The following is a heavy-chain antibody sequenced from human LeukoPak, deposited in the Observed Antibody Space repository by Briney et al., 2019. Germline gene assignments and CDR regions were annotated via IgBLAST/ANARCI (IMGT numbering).Heavy chain of an antibody. CDR1: GFTFSSYS. J-gene: IGHJ4*02. CDR2: ISSSSSYI. V-gene: IGHV3-21*01. CDR3: ARKLRYFDWLSDYRYYFDY. Sequence: GGSLRLSCAASGFTFSSYSMNWVRQAPGKGLEWVSSISSSSSYIYYADPVKGRFTISRDNAKNSLYLQMNSLRAEDTAVYYCARKLRYFDWLSDYRYYFDYWGQGTLVTVSS. D-gene: IGHD3-9*01.